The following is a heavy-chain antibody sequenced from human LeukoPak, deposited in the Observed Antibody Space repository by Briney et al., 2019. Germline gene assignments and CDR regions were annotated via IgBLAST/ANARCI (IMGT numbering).Heavy chain of an antibody. CDR1: GGSISSYY. D-gene: IGHD3-22*01. V-gene: IGHV4-59*01. CDR3: ARWGYYDSSGYSSDAFDI. CDR2: IYYSGGT. Sequence: SETLSLTCTVSGGSISSYYWSWIRQPPGKGLEWIGYIYYSGGTNYNPSLKSRVTISVDTSKNQFSLKLSSVTAADTAVYYCARWGYYDSSGYSSDAFDIWGQGTMVTVSS. J-gene: IGHJ3*02.